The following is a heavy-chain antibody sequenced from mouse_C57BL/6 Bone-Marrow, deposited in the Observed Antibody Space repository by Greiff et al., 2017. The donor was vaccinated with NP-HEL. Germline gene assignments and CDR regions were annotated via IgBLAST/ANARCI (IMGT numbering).Heavy chain of an antibody. CDR1: GFTFSSYG. CDR3: ARRGSITTAAY. D-gene: IGHD1-2*01. Sequence: EVKLMESGGDLVKPGGSLKLSCAASGFTFSSYGMSWVRQTPDKRLEWVATISSGGSYTYYPDSVKGRFTISRDNAKNTLYLQMSSLKSEDTAMYYCARRGSITTAAYWGQGTLVTVSA. CDR2: ISSGGSYT. V-gene: IGHV5-6*02. J-gene: IGHJ3*01.